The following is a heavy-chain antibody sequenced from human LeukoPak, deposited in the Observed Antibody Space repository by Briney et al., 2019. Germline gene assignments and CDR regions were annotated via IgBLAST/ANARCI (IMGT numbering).Heavy chain of an antibody. CDR1: GFTFSSYG. Sequence: GGSLRLSCAASGFTFSSYGMSWVRQAPGKGLEWVSAISGSGGSTYYADSVKGRFTISRDNSKNTLYLQMNSLRAEDTAVYYCAKDPSDIVVVVAATPNYFDYWGQGTLVTVSS. CDR3: AKDPSDIVVVVAATPNYFDY. CDR2: ISGSGGST. D-gene: IGHD2-15*01. V-gene: IGHV3-23*01. J-gene: IGHJ4*02.